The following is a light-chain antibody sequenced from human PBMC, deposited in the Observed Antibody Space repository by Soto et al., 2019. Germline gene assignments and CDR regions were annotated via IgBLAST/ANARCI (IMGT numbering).Light chain of an antibody. CDR2: RAS. J-gene: IGKJ4*01. Sequence: DITMTQSPSTLSGSVGDRVTITCRASQTISSWLAWYQQKPGKAPKVLIYRASHLESGVPSRFSGSGSGTDFTLTISGLQSEDFAPYYCQQYYSYPLTFGGGTKVDIK. CDR1: QTISSW. V-gene: IGKV1-5*03. CDR3: QQYYSYPLT.